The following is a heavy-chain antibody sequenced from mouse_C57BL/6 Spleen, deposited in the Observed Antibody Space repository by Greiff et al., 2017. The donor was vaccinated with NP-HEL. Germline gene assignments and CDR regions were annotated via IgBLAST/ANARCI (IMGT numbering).Heavy chain of an antibody. J-gene: IGHJ2*01. CDR2: IYPGDGDT. Sequence: VQLQQSGAELVKPGASVKISCKASGYAFSSYWMNWVKQRPGKGLAWIGQIYPGDGDTNYNGKFKGKATLTADKSSSTAYMQLSSLTSEDSAVYFCARGGNYYGSSPSDYWGQGTTLTVSS. D-gene: IGHD1-1*01. CDR1: GYAFSSYW. V-gene: IGHV1-80*01. CDR3: ARGGNYYGSSPSDY.